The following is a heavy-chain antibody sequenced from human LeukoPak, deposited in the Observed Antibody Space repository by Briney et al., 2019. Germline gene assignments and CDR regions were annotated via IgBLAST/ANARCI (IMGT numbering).Heavy chain of an antibody. D-gene: IGHD6-19*01. CDR1: GYTFTSNY. CDR3: ARAKAGYSSGPGGY. J-gene: IGHJ4*02. CDR2: ISPSGGST. V-gene: IGHV1-46*01. Sequence: ASVKVSCKAFGYTFTSNYMHWVRQAPGQGPEWMGVISPSGGSTTYAQKLQGRVTMTTDTSTSTAYMELRSLRSDDTAVYYCARAKAGYSSGPGGYWGQGTLVTVSS.